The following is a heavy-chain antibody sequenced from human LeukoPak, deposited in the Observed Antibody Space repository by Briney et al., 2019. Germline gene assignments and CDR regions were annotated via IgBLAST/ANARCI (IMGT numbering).Heavy chain of an antibody. J-gene: IGHJ6*02. CDR1: GGSVSSHY. CDR3: ARAGDYSNYGNYYYYGMDV. CDR2: IYYSGST. V-gene: IGHV4-59*02. Sequence: SETLSLTCTVSGGSVSSHYWSWIRQPPGKGLEWIGYIYYSGSTNYNPSLKSRVTISVDTSKNQFSLKLSSVTAADTAVYYCARAGDYSNYGNYYYYGMDVWGQGTTVTVSS. D-gene: IGHD4-11*01.